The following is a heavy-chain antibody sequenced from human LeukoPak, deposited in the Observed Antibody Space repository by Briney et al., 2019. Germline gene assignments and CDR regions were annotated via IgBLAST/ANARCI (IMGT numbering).Heavy chain of an antibody. CDR1: GYTFTSYD. J-gene: IGHJ5*02. D-gene: IGHD3-22*01. CDR2: MNPNSGNT. V-gene: IGHV1-8*01. CDR3: ARAPPMIGVWFDP. Sequence: GASVKVSCKASGYTFTSYDINWVRQATGQGLEWMGWMNPNSGNTGYAQKFQGRVTMTRNTSISTAYMELSSLRYEDTAVYYCARAPPMIGVWFDPWGQGTLVTVSS.